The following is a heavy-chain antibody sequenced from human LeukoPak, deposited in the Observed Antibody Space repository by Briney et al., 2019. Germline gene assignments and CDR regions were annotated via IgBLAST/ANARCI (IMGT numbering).Heavy chain of an antibody. CDR3: AKEFDGRTAMVPWFDP. V-gene: IGHV3-30*02. D-gene: IGHD5-18*01. CDR1: GFTFSSYG. Sequence: SGGSLRLSCAASGFTFSSYGMHWVRQAPGKGLEWVAFIRYDGSNKYYADSVKGRFTISRDNSKNTLYLQMNSLRAEDTAVYYCAKEFDGRTAMVPWFDPWGQGTLVTVSS. CDR2: IRYDGSNK. J-gene: IGHJ5*02.